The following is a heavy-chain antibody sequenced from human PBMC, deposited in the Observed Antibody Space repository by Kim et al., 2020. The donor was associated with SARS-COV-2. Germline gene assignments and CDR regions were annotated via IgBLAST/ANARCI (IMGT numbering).Heavy chain of an antibody. V-gene: IGHV3-13*01. D-gene: IGHD3-22*01. CDR1: GFTFSSYD. J-gene: IGHJ6*02. Sequence: GGSLRLSCAASGFTFSSYDMHWVRQATGKGLEWVSAIGTAGDTYYPGSVKGRFTISRENAKNSLYLQMNSLRAGDTAVYYCARGSGPYYYDSSSYFYGMDVWGQGTTVTVSS. CDR3: ARGSGPYYYDSSSYFYGMDV. CDR2: IGTAGDT.